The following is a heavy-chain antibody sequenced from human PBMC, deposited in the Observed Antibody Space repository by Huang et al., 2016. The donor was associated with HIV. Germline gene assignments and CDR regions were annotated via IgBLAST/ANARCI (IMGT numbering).Heavy chain of an antibody. J-gene: IGHJ3*01. CDR3: ARGRDTTEMDTVDDALDV. Sequence: QVRLQQWGGGLVRPSETLSRTCAVYGGPFSTHYWSWIRQSPGKGLEWIAEIKYNGHAHFNPSRRSGVSISVDTSKNQFSLNVTSVTAADTAIYYCARGRDTTEMDTVDDALDVWDQGTLVIVSS. D-gene: IGHD1-1*01. CDR2: IKYNGHA. V-gene: IGHV4-34*02. CDR1: GGPFSTHY.